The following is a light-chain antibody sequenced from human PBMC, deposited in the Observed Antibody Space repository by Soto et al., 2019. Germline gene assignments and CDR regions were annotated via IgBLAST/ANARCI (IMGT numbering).Light chain of an antibody. V-gene: IGKV1-39*01. CDR2: AAS. CDR1: HSISNF. CDR3: QQTYRTPYS. Sequence: DIQMTQSPSSLSASVGDRVTITCRASHSISNFLNWYQKKPGTPPKLLIYAASNLQSGVPSRFTGRGSGTDFTLTISRLQTEDFATYYCQQTYRTPYSFGQGTKLEI. J-gene: IGKJ2*03.